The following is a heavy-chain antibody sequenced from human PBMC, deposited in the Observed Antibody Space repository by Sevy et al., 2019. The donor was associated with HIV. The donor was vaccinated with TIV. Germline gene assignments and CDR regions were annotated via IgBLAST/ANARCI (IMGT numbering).Heavy chain of an antibody. CDR2: IKAKADGGTI. D-gene: IGHD2-8*02. Sequence: GGSLRLSCAASGFTFSYAWMSWVRQAPGKGLEWIGRIKAKADGGTIEYAAPVKGRFTISRDDSKNTLYLQMNSLKTEDTAVYYCNTDPIILLLVTNGLDVWGQGTTVTVSS. J-gene: IGHJ6*02. V-gene: IGHV3-15*01. CDR1: GFTFSYAW. CDR3: NTDPIILLLVTNGLDV.